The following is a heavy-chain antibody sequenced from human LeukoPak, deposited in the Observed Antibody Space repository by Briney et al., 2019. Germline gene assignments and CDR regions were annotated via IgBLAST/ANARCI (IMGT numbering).Heavy chain of an antibody. V-gene: IGHV4-59*12. Sequence: SETLSLTCTVSGGSISSYYWSWIRQPPGKGLEWIGYIYYSGSTNYNPSLKSRVTISVDKSKNQFSLKLSSVTAADTAVYYCARGVVVAAKSFNPWGQGTLVTVSS. CDR1: GGSISSYY. CDR2: IYYSGST. D-gene: IGHD2-15*01. CDR3: ARGVVVAAKSFNP. J-gene: IGHJ5*02.